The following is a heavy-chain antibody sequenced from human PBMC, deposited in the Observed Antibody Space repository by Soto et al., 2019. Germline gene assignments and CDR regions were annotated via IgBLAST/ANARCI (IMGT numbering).Heavy chain of an antibody. CDR1: GYSFTSYW. Sequence: GEALKISCEGSGYSFTSYWFGSVRQMPGKGLEWMGIIYPGDSDTRYSPSFQGQVTISADKSISTAYLQWSSLKAPDTAMYYCARLGSTSSYYYYYYMDVWAKGPRSPSP. J-gene: IGHJ6*03. D-gene: IGHD2-2*01. CDR2: IYPGDSDT. V-gene: IGHV5-51*01. CDR3: ARLGSTSSYYYYYYMDV.